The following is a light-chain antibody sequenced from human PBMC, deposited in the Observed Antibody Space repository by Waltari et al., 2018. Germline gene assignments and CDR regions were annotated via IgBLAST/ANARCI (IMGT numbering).Light chain of an antibody. V-gene: IGKV1-5*03. J-gene: IGKJ4*01. Sequence: DIQMTQSPSTLSASVGDRVTLTCRASQRIGSSLAWYQQKPGKAPTLLIYQASSLESGVPSRFSGSGSGTEFTLTISSLQPDDFATYYCQQYFSYSPGFTFGGGTKVEIK. CDR1: QRIGSS. CDR2: QAS. CDR3: QQYFSYSPGFT.